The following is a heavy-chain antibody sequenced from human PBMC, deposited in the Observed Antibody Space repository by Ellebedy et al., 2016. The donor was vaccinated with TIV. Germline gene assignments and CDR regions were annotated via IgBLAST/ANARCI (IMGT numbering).Heavy chain of an antibody. V-gene: IGHV3-30-3*01. Sequence: GESLKISCAASGFTFNSYAMHWVRQAPGKGLEWVAVISHDGSSQYYADSVKGRFTVSRDNSMTTVYLEMKSLRAEDTALYYCARDLDKSSGWYGGAAYWGQGTQVTVSS. CDR1: GFTFNSYA. D-gene: IGHD6-19*01. CDR3: ARDLDKSSGWYGGAAY. J-gene: IGHJ4*02. CDR2: ISHDGSSQ.